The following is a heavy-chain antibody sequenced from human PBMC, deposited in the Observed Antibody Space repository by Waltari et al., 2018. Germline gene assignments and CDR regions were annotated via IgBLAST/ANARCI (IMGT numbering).Heavy chain of an antibody. Sequence: EVQLVESGGGLVKPGGSLRLSCAASGFTFSSYSMNWVRQAPGKGLEWVSSISSSSSYIYYADSVKGRFTISRDNAKNSLYLQMNSLKTEDTAVYYCTTVDILEWLFDYWGQGTLVTVSS. CDR2: ISSSSSYI. V-gene: IGHV3-21*03. J-gene: IGHJ4*02. CDR3: TTVDILEWLFDY. D-gene: IGHD3-3*01. CDR1: GFTFSSYS.